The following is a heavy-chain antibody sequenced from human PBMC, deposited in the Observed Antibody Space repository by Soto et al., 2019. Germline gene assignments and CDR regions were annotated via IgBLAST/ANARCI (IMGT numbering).Heavy chain of an antibody. CDR1: GASIISPGSY. Sequence: QMQLQESGPALVRPSETLSLTCTVSGASIISPGSYYNWIRQRPGKGLEWSGYVYYSGNTHFNPSLKSRISMSVDTSKNQFSLMLTSVTGADAAIYFCARAKTYYPSFEDWGLGTLVIVSS. J-gene: IGHJ4*02. CDR2: VYYSGNT. V-gene: IGHV4-31*03. CDR3: ARAKTYYPSFED. D-gene: IGHD3-10*01.